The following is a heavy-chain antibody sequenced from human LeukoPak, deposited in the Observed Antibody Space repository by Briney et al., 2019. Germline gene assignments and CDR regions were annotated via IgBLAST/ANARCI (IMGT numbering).Heavy chain of an antibody. CDR3: AKLGGIVVVPAADDAFDI. Sequence: PGGSLRLSCAASGFTFSSYAMSWVRQAPGKGLKWVSAISGSGGSTYYADSVKGRFTISRDNSKNTLYLQMNSLRAEDTTVYYCAKLGGIVVVPAADDAFDIWGQGTMVTVSS. J-gene: IGHJ3*02. CDR2: ISGSGGST. CDR1: GFTFSSYA. D-gene: IGHD2-2*01. V-gene: IGHV3-23*01.